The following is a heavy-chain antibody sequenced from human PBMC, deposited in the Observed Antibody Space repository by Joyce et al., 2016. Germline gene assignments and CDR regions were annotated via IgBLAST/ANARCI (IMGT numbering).Heavy chain of an antibody. J-gene: IGHJ6*02. D-gene: IGHD1-26*01. CDR2: ISYDGSTK. CDR1: GFTFTTYG. Sequence: QVHLVESGGGVVQPGRSLRLSCAASGFTFTTYGVPWVRQAPGKGLEWVAVISYDGSTKYYVDSVKGRFTISRDNSKNTLYLQMNSLRPEDTAVYYCAKERLEWELRPFYYGMDVWGQGTTVTVSS. V-gene: IGHV3-30*18. CDR3: AKERLEWELRPFYYGMDV.